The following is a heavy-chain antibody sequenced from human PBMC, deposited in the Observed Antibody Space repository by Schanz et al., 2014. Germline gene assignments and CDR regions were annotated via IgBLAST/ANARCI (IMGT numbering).Heavy chain of an antibody. CDR2: ISFDGRNT. CDR1: GITLSGYG. D-gene: IGHD6-13*01. J-gene: IGHJ4*02. V-gene: IGHV3-30*18. CDR3: AKEKEEVAADGSFFDY. Sequence: VHLLESGGGLVQPGGSLRLSCAASGITLSGYGLHWVRQAPGKGLEWVGFISFDGRNTGYAHSVKGRFTISRDNSKNTVNLQMNSLRAEDTAVYYCAKEKEEVAADGSFFDYWGQGTLGTVSS.